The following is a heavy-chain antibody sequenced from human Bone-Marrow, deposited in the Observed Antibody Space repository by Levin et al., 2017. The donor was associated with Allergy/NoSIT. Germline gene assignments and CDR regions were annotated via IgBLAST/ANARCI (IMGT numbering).Heavy chain of an antibody. Sequence: GESLKISCAASGFTFSRHGMHWVRQAPGKGLEWVAVVSNDGGTTYYADFVKGRFTISRDNSKNTLSLQMNSLRGEDTAVYYCTKEGSSSKWSFDYWGQGTLVTVSS. D-gene: IGHD6-13*01. CDR2: VSNDGGTT. CDR1: GFTFSRHG. J-gene: IGHJ4*02. V-gene: IGHV3-30*18. CDR3: TKEGSSSKWSFDY.